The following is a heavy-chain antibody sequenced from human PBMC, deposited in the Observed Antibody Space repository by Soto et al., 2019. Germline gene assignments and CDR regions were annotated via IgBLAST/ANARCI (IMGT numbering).Heavy chain of an antibody. CDR1: GYIFTSYW. Sequence: GESLKISCKGSGYIFTSYWIGWVRQMPGKGLEWMGIIYPGDSDTRYSPSFQGQVTISADKSISTAYLQWSSLKASDTAMYYCARSGYCSGGSCYRPYYYYYGMDVWGQGTTVTVSS. CDR3: ARSGYCSGGSCYRPYYYYYGMDV. CDR2: IYPGDSDT. D-gene: IGHD2-15*01. V-gene: IGHV5-51*01. J-gene: IGHJ6*02.